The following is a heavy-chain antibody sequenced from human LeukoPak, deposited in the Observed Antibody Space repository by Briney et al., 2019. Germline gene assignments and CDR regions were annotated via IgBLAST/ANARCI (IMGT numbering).Heavy chain of an antibody. Sequence: ASVKVSCKASGYTFTGYYMHWVRQAPGQGLEWMGWINPNSGGTNYAQKFQGRVTMTRDTSISTAYMELSRLRSDDTAVYYCARSFGSYEAWDWFDPWGQGTLVTVSS. D-gene: IGHD5-18*01. J-gene: IGHJ5*02. CDR1: GYTFTGYY. V-gene: IGHV1-2*02. CDR3: ARSFGSYEAWDWFDP. CDR2: INPNSGGT.